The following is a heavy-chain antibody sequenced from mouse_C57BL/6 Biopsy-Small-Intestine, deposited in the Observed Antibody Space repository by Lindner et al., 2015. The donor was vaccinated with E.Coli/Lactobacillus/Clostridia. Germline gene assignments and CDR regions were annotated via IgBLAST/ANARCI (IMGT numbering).Heavy chain of an antibody. V-gene: IGHV1-39*01. CDR2: VNPKYGTT. CDR3: ARCYGGFIYAMEY. D-gene: IGHD1-1*02. Sequence: VQLQESGPELVKPGASVKISCTASGDSSTDYNLNWVKRSNVKSLEWIGVVNPKYGTTNYNQRFRGKATLTVDHSSRTAYMQLNSLTSEDSAVYYCARCYGGFIYAMEYWGQGTSVTVSS. CDR1: GDSSTDYN. J-gene: IGHJ4*01.